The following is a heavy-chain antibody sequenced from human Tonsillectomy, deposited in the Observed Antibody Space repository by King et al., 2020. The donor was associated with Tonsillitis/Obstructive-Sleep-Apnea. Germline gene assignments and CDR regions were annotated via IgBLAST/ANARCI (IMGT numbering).Heavy chain of an antibody. V-gene: IGHV1-46*01. CDR2: INPSDGIT. D-gene: IGHD6-6*01. CDR3: ARDDVGGRHIDY. Sequence: QVQLVESGAEVKKPGASVKVSCKASGYTLTRYYIHWIRQAPGQGLEWMGIINPSDGITTYAQKFLGRLAMTRETSTSVVYMELSSLRSEDTAVYYCARDDVGGRHIDYWGQGTLVTVSS. CDR1: GYTLTRYY. J-gene: IGHJ4*02.